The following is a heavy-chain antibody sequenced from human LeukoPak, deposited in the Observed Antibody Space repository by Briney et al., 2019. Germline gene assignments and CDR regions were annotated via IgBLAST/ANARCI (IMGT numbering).Heavy chain of an antibody. CDR3: ARHIAGDRYFQH. CDR2: IYLYGTT. D-gene: IGHD6-13*01. CDR1: AGSISSSKW. Sequence: SETLSLTCSVSAGSISSSKWWSWVRQSPLKGLEWIGEIYLYGTTNYNPSLKSRVTISVDTSKNQFSLKLSSVTAADTAVYYCARHIAGDRYFQHWGQGTLVTVSS. J-gene: IGHJ1*01. V-gene: IGHV4-4*02.